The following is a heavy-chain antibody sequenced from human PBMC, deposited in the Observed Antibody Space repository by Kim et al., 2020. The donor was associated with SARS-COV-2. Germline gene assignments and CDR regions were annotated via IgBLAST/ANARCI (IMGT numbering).Heavy chain of an antibody. CDR2: ISSNGGST. Sequence: GGSLRLSCAASGFTFSSYAMHWVRQAPGKGLEYVSAISSNGGSTYYANSVKGRFTISRDNSKNTLYLQMGSLRAEDMAVYYCARTRLLWFGELPGYYYG. V-gene: IGHV3-64*01. CDR3: ARTRLLWFGELPGYYYG. J-gene: IGHJ6*01. CDR1: GFTFSSYA. D-gene: IGHD3-10*01.